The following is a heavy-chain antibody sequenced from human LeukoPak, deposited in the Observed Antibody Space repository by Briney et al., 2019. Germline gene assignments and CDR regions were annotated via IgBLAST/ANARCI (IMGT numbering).Heavy chain of an antibody. Sequence: GGSLRLSCAASGFTFSSYGMHWVRQAPGKGLEWVAVIWYDGSNKYYADSVKGRFTISRDNSKNTLYLQMNSLRAEDTAVYYCAKDLGVAALTGFDYWGQGTLVTVSS. CDR2: IWYDGSNK. J-gene: IGHJ4*02. CDR1: GFTFSSYG. D-gene: IGHD3-9*01. V-gene: IGHV3-33*06. CDR3: AKDLGVAALTGFDY.